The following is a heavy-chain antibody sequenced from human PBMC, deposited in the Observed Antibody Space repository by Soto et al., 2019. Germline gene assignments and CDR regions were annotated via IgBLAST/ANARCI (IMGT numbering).Heavy chain of an antibody. Sequence: PGESLKISCKASGYDFARTWIGWVRQLPGKGLDWLGIIYPGDSETRYSPSFRGQVTFSVDMSISTAYPQWSSLKTSDIAIYYCARLVGAYDSYFDHWGQGTRVTV. CDR3: ARLVGAYDSYFDH. D-gene: IGHD5-12*01. CDR1: GYDFARTW. J-gene: IGHJ4*02. CDR2: IYPGDSET. V-gene: IGHV5-51*01.